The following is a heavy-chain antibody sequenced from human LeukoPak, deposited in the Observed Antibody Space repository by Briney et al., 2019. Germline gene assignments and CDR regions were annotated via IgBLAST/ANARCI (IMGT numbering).Heavy chain of an antibody. CDR3: AKDSSDYYFDY. CDR2: ISGSVSST. D-gene: IGHD3-22*01. V-gene: IGHV3-23*01. CDR1: GFTFSFYA. Sequence: GGSLRLSCAASGFTFSFYAMSWVRQAPGKGLEWVSVISGSVSSTNYADSVKGRFTISRDNSKNTLYVQMNSLRADDTAVYYCAKDSSDYYFDYWGQGTLVTVSS. J-gene: IGHJ4*02.